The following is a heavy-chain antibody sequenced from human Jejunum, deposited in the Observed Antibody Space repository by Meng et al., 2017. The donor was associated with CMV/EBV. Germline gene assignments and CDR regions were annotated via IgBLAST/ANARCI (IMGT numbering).Heavy chain of an antibody. D-gene: IGHD1-26*01. CDR3: AKDMGDYHHAFDS. J-gene: IGHJ3*02. Sequence: SGFRLYYYGMRWVRQAPGKGLEWVSSIGWNSGDIGYADSVKGRFTISRDSAKNSLYLQMNSLRAEDTALYYCAKDMGDYHHAFDSWGQGTMVTVSS. CDR2: IGWNSGDI. CDR1: GFRLYYYG. V-gene: IGHV3-9*01.